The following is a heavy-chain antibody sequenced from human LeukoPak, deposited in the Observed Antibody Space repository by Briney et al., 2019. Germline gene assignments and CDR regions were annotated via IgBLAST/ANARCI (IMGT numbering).Heavy chain of an antibody. V-gene: IGHV3-48*03. D-gene: IGHD3-10*01. CDR3: ARDRTMVRGLANYFYGMDV. CDR2: ISTNGRTT. CDR1: GFSFSSDE. J-gene: IGHJ6*02. Sequence: PGGSLRLSCAASGFSFSSDELNWVRQAPGKGLEWLSYISTNGRTTYYADSVKGRFTISRDNAKNSLYLQMSSLRAEDTAVYYCARDRTMVRGLANYFYGMDVWGQGTTVIVSS.